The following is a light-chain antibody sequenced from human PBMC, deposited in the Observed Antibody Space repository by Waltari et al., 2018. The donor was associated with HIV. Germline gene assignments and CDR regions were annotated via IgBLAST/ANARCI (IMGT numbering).Light chain of an antibody. CDR3: QQSYSALLWT. CDR2: AAS. V-gene: IGKV1-39*01. Sequence: DIQMAQSPSSLSASVGDRVTITCRASQNIMRYLNWYQQKPGKAPKLLIYAASSLQSGVPSRFRGSGSGTDFTLTISNLQPEDFATYYCQQSYSALLWTFGQWTMLEIK. CDR1: QNIMRY. J-gene: IGKJ2*02.